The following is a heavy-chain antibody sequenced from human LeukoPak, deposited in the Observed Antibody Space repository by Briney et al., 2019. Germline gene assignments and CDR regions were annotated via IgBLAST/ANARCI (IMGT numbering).Heavy chain of an antibody. CDR2: MNPNSGNT. CDR1: GYTFTSYD. Sequence: GASVKVSCKASGYTFTSYDINWVRQATGQGLEWMGWMNPNSGNTGYAQEFQGRVTMTRNTSISTAYMELSSLRSEDTAVYYCAVGVITEFDYWGQGTLVTVSS. D-gene: IGHD3-22*01. J-gene: IGHJ4*02. CDR3: AVGVITEFDY. V-gene: IGHV1-8*01.